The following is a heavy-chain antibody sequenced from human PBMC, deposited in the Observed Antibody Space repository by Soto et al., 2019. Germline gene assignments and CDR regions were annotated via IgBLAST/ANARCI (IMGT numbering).Heavy chain of an antibody. CDR3: ARVLLRGYSLCFDY. D-gene: IGHD5-18*01. Sequence: SVKVSCKASGFTFTSSAMQWVRQARGQRLEWIGWIVVGSGNTNYAQKFQERVTITRDMSTSTAYMELSSLRAEDTAVYYCARVLLRGYSLCFDYWGQGTLVTVSS. CDR2: IVVGSGNT. CDR1: GFTFTSSA. V-gene: IGHV1-58*02. J-gene: IGHJ4*02.